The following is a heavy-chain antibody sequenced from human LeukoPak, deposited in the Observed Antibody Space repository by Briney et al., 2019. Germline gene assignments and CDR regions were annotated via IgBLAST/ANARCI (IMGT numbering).Heavy chain of an antibody. J-gene: IGHJ4*02. V-gene: IGHV4-59*01. D-gene: IGHD3-16*01. CDR2: IYYSGST. Sequence: SETLSLTCTVSGGSISSYYWSWIRQPPGKGLEWIGYIYYSGSTNYNPSLKSRVTISVDTSKNQFSLKLSSVTAADTAVYYCARAHDGGYFDYWGQGTLVTVSS. CDR3: ARAHDGGYFDY. CDR1: GGSISSYY.